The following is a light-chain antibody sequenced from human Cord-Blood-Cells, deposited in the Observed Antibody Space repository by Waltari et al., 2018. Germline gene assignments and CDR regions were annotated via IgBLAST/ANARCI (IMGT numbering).Light chain of an antibody. CDR3: QQYNNWRWT. Sequence: EIVMTQSPATLSVSPGERATLSCRASQSVSSNLAWYQQKPGQAPRLLIYGASTRATGIPARFNGSGSGTEFTLTISSLQSEDFAVYYCQQYNNWRWTFGQGTKVEIK. J-gene: IGKJ1*01. CDR1: QSVSSN. CDR2: GAS. V-gene: IGKV3-15*01.